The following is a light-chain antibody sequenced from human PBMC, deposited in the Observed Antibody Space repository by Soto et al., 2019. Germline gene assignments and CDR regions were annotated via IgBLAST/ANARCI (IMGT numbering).Light chain of an antibody. CDR2: AAS. CDR3: QQSYSHPWT. V-gene: IGKV1-39*01. CDR1: QSISSY. J-gene: IGKJ1*01. Sequence: DIQMTQSPSSLSASVGDRVTITCRASQSISSYLNWYQQKPGKAPKLLIYAASSLQSGVPSRFSGSGSGTDFTLTISSLQPEDFATYYCQQSYSHPWTFGQGTKVDIK.